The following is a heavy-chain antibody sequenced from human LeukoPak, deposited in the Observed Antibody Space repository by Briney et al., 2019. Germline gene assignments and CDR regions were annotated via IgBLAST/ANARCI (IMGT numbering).Heavy chain of an antibody. J-gene: IGHJ4*02. Sequence: PGGSLRLSCAASGFTFSSYSMNWVRQAPGKGLEWVSYISSSSSTIYYADSVKGRFTISRDNAKNSLYLQMNSLRAEDTAVYYCARDLISGSYYGYDYWGQGTLVTVSS. CDR2: ISSSSSTI. CDR3: ARDLISGSYYGYDY. V-gene: IGHV3-48*01. CDR1: GFTFSSYS. D-gene: IGHD1-26*01.